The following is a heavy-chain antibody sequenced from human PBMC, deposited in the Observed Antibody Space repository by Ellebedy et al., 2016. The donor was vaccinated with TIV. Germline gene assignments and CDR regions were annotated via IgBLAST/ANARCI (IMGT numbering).Heavy chain of an antibody. CDR1: GGSIRSRSYY. CDR2: IYYSGST. V-gene: IGHV4-39*01. CDR3: ARSEKPDCGGDCYSLNPVLYYFDC. J-gene: IGHJ4*02. Sequence: MPSETLSLTCTVSGGSIRSRSYYWGWIRQPPGKGLEWIGSIYYSGSTYYNPSLKSPVTISIDTSKNQFSLKLNSVTAADTAVYYCARSEKPDCGGDCYSLNPVLYYFDCWGQGTPVTVSS. D-gene: IGHD2-21*02.